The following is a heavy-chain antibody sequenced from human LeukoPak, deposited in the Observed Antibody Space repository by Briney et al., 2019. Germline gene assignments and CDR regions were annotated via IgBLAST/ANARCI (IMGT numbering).Heavy chain of an antibody. Sequence: PGGSLRPSCTASGFNFSSCSMNWIRQAPGKGLEWVSYISTSGNTVYYADSVMGRFTISRDNADNSLYLQMNSLRAEDTAVYFCARDSGHHYYRLDCWGQGTLVTVSS. D-gene: IGHD3-10*01. CDR3: ARDSGHHYYRLDC. CDR2: ISTSGNTV. J-gene: IGHJ4*02. CDR1: GFNFSSCS. V-gene: IGHV3-48*01.